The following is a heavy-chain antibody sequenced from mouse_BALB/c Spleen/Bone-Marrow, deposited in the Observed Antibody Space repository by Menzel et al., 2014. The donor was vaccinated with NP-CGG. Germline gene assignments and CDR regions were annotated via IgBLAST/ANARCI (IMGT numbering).Heavy chain of an antibody. J-gene: IGHJ2*01. V-gene: IGHV3-8*02. CDR1: GDSITSSY. D-gene: IGHD1-2*01. CDR2: ISYSGNA. Sequence: EVKLVESGPSLVKPSQTLSLTCSVTGDSITSSYWNWIRKFPGNKLEYMGYISYSGNAYYNPSLKSRISLTRDTSKNQYYLQLNSGTTEDTATYFCARGNGYHFDYWGQGTTLTVSS. CDR3: ARGNGYHFDY.